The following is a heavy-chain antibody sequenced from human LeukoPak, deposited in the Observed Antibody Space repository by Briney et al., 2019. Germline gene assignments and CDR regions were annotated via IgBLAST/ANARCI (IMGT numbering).Heavy chain of an antibody. CDR1: GFTFSSYD. J-gene: IGHJ4*02. CDR3: ARDLGSGWYDY. CDR2: IGTAGDT. V-gene: IGHV3-13*01. Sequence: GGSLRLSCAASGFTFSSYDMHWVRQATGKGLEWVSAIGTAGDTYYPGSVKGRFTISRENAKNSLYLQMNSLRAGDTAVYYCARDLGSGWYDYWGQGTLVTVSS. D-gene: IGHD6-19*01.